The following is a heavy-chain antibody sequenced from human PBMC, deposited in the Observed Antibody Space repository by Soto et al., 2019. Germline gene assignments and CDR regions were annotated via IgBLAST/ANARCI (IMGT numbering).Heavy chain of an antibody. CDR1: GGSISSYY. Sequence: SETLSLTCTVSGGSISSYYWSWIRQPPGKGLEWIGYIYYSGSTNYNPSLKSRVTISVDTSKNQFSLKLSSVTAADTAVYYCARAQVGFGELLSFDYWGQGTLVTVSS. CDR2: IYYSGST. J-gene: IGHJ4*02. CDR3: ARAQVGFGELLSFDY. D-gene: IGHD3-10*01. V-gene: IGHV4-59*01.